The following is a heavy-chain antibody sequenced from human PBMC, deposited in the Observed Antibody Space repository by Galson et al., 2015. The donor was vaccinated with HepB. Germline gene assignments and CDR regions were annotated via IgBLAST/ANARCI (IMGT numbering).Heavy chain of an antibody. J-gene: IGHJ5*02. D-gene: IGHD2-8*01. V-gene: IGHV6-1*01. CDR3: AGGGLVRGVLGWIDP. CDR2: TYYRSKWYI. Sequence: CAISGDSVSSYSAGWNWIRQSPSRGLEWLGRTYYRSKWYIDYVVSVNGRISITPDTSRNQFSLQLSSVTPEDTAIYYCAGGGLVRGVLGWIDPWGPGVLVTVSS. CDR1: GDSVSSYSAG.